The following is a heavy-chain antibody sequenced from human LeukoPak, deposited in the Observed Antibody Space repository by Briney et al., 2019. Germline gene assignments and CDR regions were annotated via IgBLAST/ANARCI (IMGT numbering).Heavy chain of an antibody. V-gene: IGHV3-9*01. Sequence: GGSLRLSCAVSGFGVSVYYMTWVRQAPGKGLEWVSGISWNSGSIGYADSVKGRFTISRDNAKNSLYLQMNSLRAEDTALYYCAKDIGRYGDYGYFDYWGQGTLVTVSS. D-gene: IGHD4-17*01. CDR3: AKDIGRYGDYGYFDY. CDR1: GFGVSVYY. J-gene: IGHJ4*02. CDR2: ISWNSGSI.